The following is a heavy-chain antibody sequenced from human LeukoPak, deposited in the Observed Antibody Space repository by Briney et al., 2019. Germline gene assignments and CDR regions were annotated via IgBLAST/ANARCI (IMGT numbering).Heavy chain of an antibody. CDR3: ARDSGSYRLLGY. Sequence: PSETLSLTCTVSGVSVSSGSYYWSWLRQPPGKGLEWIGYIYYSGSTNYNPSLKSRVTISVDTSKNQFSLKLSSVTAADTAVYYCARDSGSYRLLGYWGQGTLVTASS. J-gene: IGHJ4*02. CDR1: GVSVSSGSYY. CDR2: IYYSGST. D-gene: IGHD1-26*01. V-gene: IGHV4-61*01.